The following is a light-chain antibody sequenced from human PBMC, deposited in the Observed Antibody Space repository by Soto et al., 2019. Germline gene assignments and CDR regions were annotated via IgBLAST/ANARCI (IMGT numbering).Light chain of an antibody. CDR2: EVS. CDR1: SNDVGGYNY. V-gene: IGLV2-14*01. J-gene: IGLJ1*01. Sequence: SVLAQPASVSGYPGQSITISCTGTSNDVGGYNYVSWFQQHPGKAPKLLIFEVSNRPSGVSNRFSGSKSGNTASLTISGLQAEDEADYYCSSFTSTSTFVFGTGTKVTVL. CDR3: SSFTSTSTFV.